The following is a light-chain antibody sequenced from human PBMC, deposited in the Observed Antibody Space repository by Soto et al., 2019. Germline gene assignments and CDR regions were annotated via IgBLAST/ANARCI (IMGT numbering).Light chain of an antibody. J-gene: IGLJ1*01. CDR1: SSDVGAYNY. CDR2: EVS. CDR3: SSYTSSTTYV. Sequence: QSALAQPASVSGSPGQSITISCTGTSSDVGAYNYVSWYQQHPGKAPQLMIHEVSKRPSGVSNRFSGSKSGNTASLTISGLQAEDEADYYCSSYTSSTTYVFATGTKVTVL. V-gene: IGLV2-14*01.